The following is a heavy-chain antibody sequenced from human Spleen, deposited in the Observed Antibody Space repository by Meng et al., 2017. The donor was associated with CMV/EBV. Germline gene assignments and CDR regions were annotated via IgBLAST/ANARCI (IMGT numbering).Heavy chain of an antibody. V-gene: IGHV4-39*07. CDR2: IYYSGNI. CDR3: ARPLQLDDAFDI. J-gene: IGHJ3*02. Sequence: GSLRLSCTVSGGSISSDNYYWGWIRQPPGKDLEWIGTIYYSGNIYYNPSLKSRVTISVDTSKNQFSLKLTSVTAADTAVYYCARPLQLDDAFDIWGQGTMVTVS. D-gene: IGHD1-1*01. CDR1: GGSISSDNYY.